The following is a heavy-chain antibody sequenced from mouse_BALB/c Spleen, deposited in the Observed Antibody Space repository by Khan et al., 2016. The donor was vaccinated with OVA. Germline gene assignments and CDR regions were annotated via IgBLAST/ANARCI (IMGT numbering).Heavy chain of an antibody. V-gene: IGHV1-20*02. CDR2: INPHIGET. D-gene: IGHD1-1*01. Sequence: VQLKESGPELVKPGASVKISCKASGYSFTGYFIHWVMQSHGKSLEWIGRINPHIGETFYNQKFRGKATLTVDESSSTAHMELRSLASEASAGYFCARIYGSDFDYWGQGTTLTVSS. J-gene: IGHJ2*01. CDR3: ARIYGSDFDY. CDR1: GYSFTGYF.